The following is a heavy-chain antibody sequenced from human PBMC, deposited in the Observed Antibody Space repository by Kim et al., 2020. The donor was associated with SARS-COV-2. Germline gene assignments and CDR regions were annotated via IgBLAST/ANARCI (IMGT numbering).Heavy chain of an antibody. CDR2: INHSGST. CDR1: GGSFSGYY. D-gene: IGHD3-3*01. J-gene: IGHJ5*02. CDR3: ARGEVLRFLEWLTQNWFDP. V-gene: IGHV4-34*01. Sequence: SETLSLTCAVYGGSFSGYYWSWIRQPPGKGLEWIGEINHSGSTNYNPSLKSRVTISVDTSKNQFSLKLSSVTAADTAVYYCARGEVLRFLEWLTQNWFDPWGQGTLVTVSS.